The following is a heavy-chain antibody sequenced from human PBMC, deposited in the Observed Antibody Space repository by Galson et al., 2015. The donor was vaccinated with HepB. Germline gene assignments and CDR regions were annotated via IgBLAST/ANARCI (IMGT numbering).Heavy chain of an antibody. CDR1: GFTFSNYY. CDR2: ISDRGHYI. D-gene: IGHD3-16*01. CDR3: ATSLHYYVQNF. V-gene: IGHV3-11*06. Sequence: SLRLSCAASGFTFSNYYMSWVRQAPGKGLEWVSYISDRGHYITYTDSVKGRFTVSRDNAKNSMYLQMSGLRAEDTAVYYCATSLHYYVQNFWGQGTLVTVSS. J-gene: IGHJ4*02.